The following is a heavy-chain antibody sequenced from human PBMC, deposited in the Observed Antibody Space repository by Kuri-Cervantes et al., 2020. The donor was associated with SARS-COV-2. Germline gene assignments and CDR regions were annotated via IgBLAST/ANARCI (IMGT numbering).Heavy chain of an antibody. CDR2: IYTSGST. CDR1: GGSISSYY. Sequence: SETLSLTCTVSGGSISSYYWSWIRQPAGKGLEWIGRIYTSGSTNYNPSLKSRVTMSVDTSKNQFSLKLSSVTAADTAVYYCARDRGSGWYYWCDPWGQGTLVTVSS. CDR3: ARDRGSGWYYWCDP. D-gene: IGHD6-19*01. J-gene: IGHJ5*02. V-gene: IGHV4-4*07.